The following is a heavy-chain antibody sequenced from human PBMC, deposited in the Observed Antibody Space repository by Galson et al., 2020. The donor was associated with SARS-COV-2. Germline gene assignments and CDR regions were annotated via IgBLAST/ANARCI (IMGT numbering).Heavy chain of an antibody. D-gene: IGHD2-2*01. J-gene: IGHJ5*02. CDR2: IKSKANNYAT. CDR3: TIGYCSDNICYPRFGP. CDR1: GFTFSGSA. V-gene: IGHV3-73*01. Sequence: GGSLRLSCAASGFTFSGSAMHWVRQASGKGLEWVGRIKSKANNYATAYAASVKGRFTISRDDSKNTAYLQMNSLKTEDTAVYYCTIGYCSDNICYPRFGPWGQGTLVTVSS.